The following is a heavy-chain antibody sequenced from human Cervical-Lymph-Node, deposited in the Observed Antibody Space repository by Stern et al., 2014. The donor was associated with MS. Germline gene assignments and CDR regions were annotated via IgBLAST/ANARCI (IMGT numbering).Heavy chain of an antibody. J-gene: IGHJ4*02. CDR3: ARDKMHAFDY. V-gene: IGHV1-18*01. D-gene: IGHD2-8*01. CDR2: ISADSGAT. CDR1: GYTFTSYG. Sequence: QVQLVQSGTEVKKPGASLIVSCKASGYTFTSYGIRWVRQAPGQGLEWVGWISADSGATKYVQNLRDRITLTRDTSTGTAYMELRTLRYEDTAVYYCARDKMHAFDYWGQGTLVSVSS.